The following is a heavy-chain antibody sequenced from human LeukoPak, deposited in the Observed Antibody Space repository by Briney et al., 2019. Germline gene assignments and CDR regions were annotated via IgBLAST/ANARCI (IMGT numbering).Heavy chain of an antibody. CDR1: GYTFTNYD. CDR3: ARYNDNWYIDF. D-gene: IGHD1-1*01. Sequence: ASVKVSCKASGYTFTNYDFIWVRQATGQGLEWMGWMNPEGGNTGQAVKFQGRVTMTWDTSTSTAYMELGGLRSEDTAVYYCARYNDNWYIDFWGQGALVTVSS. V-gene: IGHV1-8*01. J-gene: IGHJ4*02. CDR2: MNPEGGNT.